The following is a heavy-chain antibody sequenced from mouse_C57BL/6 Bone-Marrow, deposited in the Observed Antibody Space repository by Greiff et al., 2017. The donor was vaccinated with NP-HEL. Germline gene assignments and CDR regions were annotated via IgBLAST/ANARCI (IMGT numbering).Heavy chain of an antibody. J-gene: IGHJ1*03. V-gene: IGHV7-3*01. D-gene: IGHD2-2*01. CDR1: GFTFTDYY. CDR2: IRNKANGYTT. CDR3: ARSMVTYWYFDV. Sequence: EVQVVESGGGLVQPGGSLSLSCAASGFTFTDYYMSWVRQPPGKALEWLGFIRNKANGYTTEYSASVKGRFTISRDNSQSILYLQMNALRAEDSATYYCARSMVTYWYFDVWGTGTTVTVSS.